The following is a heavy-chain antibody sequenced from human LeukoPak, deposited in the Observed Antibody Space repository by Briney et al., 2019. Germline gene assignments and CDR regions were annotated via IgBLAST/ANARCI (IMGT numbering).Heavy chain of an antibody. Sequence: SETLSLTCAVSGGSISSSNWWSWVRQPPGKGLEWIGEIYHSGSTNYNPSLKSRVTISVDKSKNQFSLKLSSVTAADTAVYYCARGYSSSWYFNWFDPWGQGTLVTVSS. V-gene: IGHV4-4*02. CDR2: IYHSGST. J-gene: IGHJ5*02. D-gene: IGHD6-13*01. CDR1: GGSISSSNW. CDR3: ARGYSSSWYFNWFDP.